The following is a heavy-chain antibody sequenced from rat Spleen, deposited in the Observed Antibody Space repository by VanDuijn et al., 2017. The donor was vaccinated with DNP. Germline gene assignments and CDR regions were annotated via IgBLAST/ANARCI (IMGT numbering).Heavy chain of an antibody. CDR1: GFTFSDYG. Sequence: EVQLVESGGDLVQPGRSLKLSCAASGFTFSDYGMAWVRQAPKKGLEWVATISTSGNRPYYPDSVKGRFTISRDNAKNTLYLQMSSLRSEDMATYYCARWNSGHFDYWGQGVMVPVSS. J-gene: IGHJ2*01. V-gene: IGHV5-7*01. CDR3: ARWNSGHFDY. CDR2: ISTSGNRP. D-gene: IGHD4-3*01.